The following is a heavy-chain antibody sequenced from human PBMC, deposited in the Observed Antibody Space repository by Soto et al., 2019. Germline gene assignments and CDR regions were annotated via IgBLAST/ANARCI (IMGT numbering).Heavy chain of an antibody. V-gene: IGHV3-7*05. CDR3: ARDASHEGIDY. J-gene: IGHJ4*02. CDR1: GFTLSSYW. Sequence: GGSLRLSCAASGFTLSSYWMSWVRQAPGKGLEWVANIKQDGSEKYYVDSVKGRFTISRDNAKNSLYLQMNSLRAEDTAVYYCARDASHEGIDYWGQGTLVTVSS. CDR2: IKQDGSEK.